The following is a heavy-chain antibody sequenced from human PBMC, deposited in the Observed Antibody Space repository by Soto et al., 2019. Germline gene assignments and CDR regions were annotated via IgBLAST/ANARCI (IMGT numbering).Heavy chain of an antibody. CDR2: INPDTGDT. CDR1: GYTFTSYF. V-gene: IGHV1-46*01. CDR3: ARGTATLFDY. J-gene: IGHJ4*02. Sequence: QVQVVQSGPEVKKPGASVTVSCKASGYTFTSYFIHWVRQAPGQGLEWMAIINPDTGDTNFAQNFQGRVTVTRDTSTSTVTMDLSSLRSADTDIYYCARGTATLFDYWGQGTLVTVSS.